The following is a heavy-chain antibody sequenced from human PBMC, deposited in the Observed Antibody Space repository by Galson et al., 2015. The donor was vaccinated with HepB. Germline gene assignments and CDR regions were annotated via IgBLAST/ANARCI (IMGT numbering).Heavy chain of an antibody. J-gene: IGHJ4*02. CDR3: ARHSGLLWFDY. D-gene: IGHD3-10*01. CDR1: GGSISSYY. V-gene: IGHV4-59*08. Sequence: SETLSLTCTVSGGSISSYYWSWIRQPPGKGLEWIGYIYYSGSTNYNPSLKSRVTISVDTSKNQFSLKLSSVTAADTAVYYCARHSGLLWFDYWGQGTLVTVSS. CDR2: IYYSGST.